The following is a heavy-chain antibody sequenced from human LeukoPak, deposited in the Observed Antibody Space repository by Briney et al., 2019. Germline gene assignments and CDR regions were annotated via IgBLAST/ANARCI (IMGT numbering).Heavy chain of an antibody. J-gene: IGHJ4*02. CDR2: IYYSGST. CDR3: ARLVGRCSSASCSFDY. CDR1: GGSISSSTYY. V-gene: IGHV4-39*01. D-gene: IGHD2-2*01. Sequence: SETLSLTCTVSGGSISSSTYYWGWIRRPPGKGLEWIGSIYYSGSTYYNPSLKSRVTISVDTSKNQFSLKLSSVTAADTAVYYCARLVGRCSSASCSFDYWGQGTLVTVSS.